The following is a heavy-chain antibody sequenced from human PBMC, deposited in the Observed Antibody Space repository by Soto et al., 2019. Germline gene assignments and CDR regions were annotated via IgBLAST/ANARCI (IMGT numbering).Heavy chain of an antibody. V-gene: IGHV4-34*01. CDR3: AITSMEDDY. CDR2: INHSGST. D-gene: IGHD3-10*01. CDR1: GGSFSGYY. J-gene: IGHJ4*02. Sequence: PSETLSLTCAVYGGSFSGYYWSWIRQPPGKGLEWIGEINHSGSTNYNPSLKSRDTISVDTSKNQFSLKLSSVTAADTAVYYCAITSMEDDYWGQGTLVTVSS.